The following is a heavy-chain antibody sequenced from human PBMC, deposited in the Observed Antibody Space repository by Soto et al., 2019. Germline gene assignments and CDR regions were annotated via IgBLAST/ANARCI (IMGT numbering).Heavy chain of an antibody. CDR2: ISGSGGST. V-gene: IGHV3-23*01. J-gene: IGHJ4*02. D-gene: IGHD3-16*01. CDR3: AKDVMITFGGVTHDGDY. CDR1: GSTFSSYA. Sequence: GGSLRLSCAASGSTFSSYAMSWVRQAPGKGLEWVSAISGSGGSTYYADSVKGRFTISRDNSKNTLYLQMNSLRAEDTAVYYCAKDVMITFGGVTHDGDYVGQGTLVTVSS.